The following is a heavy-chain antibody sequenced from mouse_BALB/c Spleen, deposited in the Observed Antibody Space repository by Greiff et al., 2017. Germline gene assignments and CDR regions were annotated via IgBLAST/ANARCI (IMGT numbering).Heavy chain of an antibody. Sequence: LQQPGSELVRPGASVKLSCKASGYTFTSYWMHWVKQRPGQGLEWIGNIYPGSGSTNYDEKFKSKATLTVDTSSSTAYMQHSSLTSEDSAVYYCTRDSTVVAYYAMDYWGQGTSVTVSS. CDR3: TRDSTVVAYYAMDY. V-gene: IGHV1S22*01. CDR1: GYTFTSYW. J-gene: IGHJ4*01. D-gene: IGHD1-1*01. CDR2: IYPGSGST.